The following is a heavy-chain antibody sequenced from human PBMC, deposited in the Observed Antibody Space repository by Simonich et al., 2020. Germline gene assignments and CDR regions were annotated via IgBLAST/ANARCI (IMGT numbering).Heavy chain of an antibody. V-gene: IGHV4-38-2*02. D-gene: IGHD6-19*01. CDR1: GGSISSGYY. J-gene: IGHJ4*02. Sequence: QLQLQESGPGLVKPSETLSLTCTVSGGSISSGYYWGWIRQPPGKGLEWIGSIYHSGSTYYNPSLKSRVTISVDTSKNQFSLKLSSVTAADTAVYYCARVTREWLVFYWGQGTLVTVSS. CDR2: IYHSGST. CDR3: ARVTREWLVFY.